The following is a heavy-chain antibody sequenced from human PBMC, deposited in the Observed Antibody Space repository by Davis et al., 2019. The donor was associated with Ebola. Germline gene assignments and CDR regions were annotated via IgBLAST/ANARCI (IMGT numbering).Heavy chain of an antibody. D-gene: IGHD6-19*01. Sequence: GESLKISCAAIAFNFGSYGMHWVRQAPGKGLEWVASMSYHESHTSYIDSVRGRFTISRDNSKNTLYLQMNSLRAEDTATYYCARDPLAVAGRNYFDYWGQGTLVTVSS. J-gene: IGHJ4*02. CDR1: AFNFGSYG. V-gene: IGHV3-30*03. CDR3: ARDPLAVAGRNYFDY. CDR2: MSYHESHT.